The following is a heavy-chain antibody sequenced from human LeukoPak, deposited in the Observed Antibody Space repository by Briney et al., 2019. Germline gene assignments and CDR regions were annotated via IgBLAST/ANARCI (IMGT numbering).Heavy chain of an antibody. Sequence: ASVKVSCKASGGTFSSYAISWVRQAPGQGLEWMGGIIPIFGTANYAQKFQGRVTITADESTSTAYMELSSLRSEDTDVYYCAREVGEGRQWLVRDAFDIWGQGTMVTVSS. J-gene: IGHJ3*02. CDR1: GGTFSSYA. V-gene: IGHV1-69*13. CDR2: IIPIFGTA. D-gene: IGHD6-19*01. CDR3: AREVGEGRQWLVRDAFDI.